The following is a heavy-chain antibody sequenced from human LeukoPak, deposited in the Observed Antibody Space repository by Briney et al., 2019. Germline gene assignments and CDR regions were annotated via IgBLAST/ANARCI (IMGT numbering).Heavy chain of an antibody. CDR1: GFIFSNYG. D-gene: IGHD4-17*01. Sequence: GGSLRLSCSASGFIFSNYGMYWVRQAPGKGLEFVSAIRSDGDNTFYADSVKGRFTISRDNSKNTLYLQTSSLRGEDTAVYYCLRVIDYGERNLYYLGYWGQGTLVTVSS. V-gene: IGHV3-64D*06. CDR3: LRVIDYGERNLYYLGY. CDR2: IRSDGDNT. J-gene: IGHJ4*02.